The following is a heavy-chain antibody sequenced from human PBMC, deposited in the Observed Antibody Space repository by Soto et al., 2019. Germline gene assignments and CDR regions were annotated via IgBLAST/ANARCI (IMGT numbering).Heavy chain of an antibody. CDR2: INHSGST. CDR3: ASDFIEAGGWRN. J-gene: IGHJ4*02. Sequence: QVQLQQWGAGLLKPSETLSLTCAVYGGSFSGYYWSWIRQPPGKGLEWIGEINHSGSTNYNPSLKSRVTISVDTSKSQFALKLSSVTAADTAVYYCASDFIEAGGWRNWGQGTLVTVSS. V-gene: IGHV4-34*01. CDR1: GGSFSGYY. D-gene: IGHD6-13*01.